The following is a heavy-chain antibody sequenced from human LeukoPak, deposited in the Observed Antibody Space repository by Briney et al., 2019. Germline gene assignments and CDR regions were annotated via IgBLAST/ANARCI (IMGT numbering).Heavy chain of an antibody. Sequence: GGSLRLSCAASEFTVSNNYMSWVRQAPGSIIYSGGTTYYADSVKGRFTFSRDNSKNTLYLHMNSLRAEDTAVYYCARVPAPYPGDSYPGVFDYWGQGTLVTVSS. J-gene: IGHJ4*02. CDR2: IYSGGTT. V-gene: IGHV3-53*01. CDR3: ARVPAPYPGDSYPGVFDY. D-gene: IGHD2-21*01. CDR1: EFTVSNNY.